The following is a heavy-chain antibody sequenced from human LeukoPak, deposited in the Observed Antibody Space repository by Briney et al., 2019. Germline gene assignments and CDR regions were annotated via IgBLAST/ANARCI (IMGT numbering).Heavy chain of an antibody. D-gene: IGHD3-3*01. V-gene: IGHV4-4*07. CDR2: VYSSGST. CDR3: ARGTIFGNWFDP. CDR1: GGSITFYY. J-gene: IGHJ5*02. Sequence: PSETLSLTCTVSGGSITFYYWSWIRQPAGEGLEWIGRVYSSGSTNYNPSLKSRVTVSVDTSKNQFSLKLSSVTAADTAVYYCARGTIFGNWFDPWGQGTLVTVSS.